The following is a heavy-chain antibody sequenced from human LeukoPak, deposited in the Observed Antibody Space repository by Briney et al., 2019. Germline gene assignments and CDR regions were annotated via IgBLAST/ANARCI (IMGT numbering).Heavy chain of an antibody. Sequence: SETLSLTCTVSGYSISSGYYWGWIRQPPGKGLECIGSIYHSGSTYYNPSLKSRVTISVDTSKNQFSLKLSSVTAADTAVYYCHLSFGELLREGEDYWGQGTLVTVSS. D-gene: IGHD3-10*01. V-gene: IGHV4-38-2*02. CDR1: GYSISSGYY. CDR3: HLSFGELLREGEDY. J-gene: IGHJ4*02. CDR2: IYHSGST.